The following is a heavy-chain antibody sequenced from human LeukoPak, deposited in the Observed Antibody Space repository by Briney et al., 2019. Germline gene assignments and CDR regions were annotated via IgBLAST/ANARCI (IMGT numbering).Heavy chain of an antibody. CDR3: ARDCVAFDI. Sequence: ASVTVSFKSSGYTFTGYYMHWVRQAHGQGLEWMGWINTNSGGTNYAQKFQGRVTMTRDTSISTAYMELSRLRSDDTAVYYCARDCVAFDIWGQGTMVTVSS. CDR1: GYTFTGYY. J-gene: IGHJ3*02. D-gene: IGHD2-21*01. V-gene: IGHV1-2*02. CDR2: INTNSGGT.